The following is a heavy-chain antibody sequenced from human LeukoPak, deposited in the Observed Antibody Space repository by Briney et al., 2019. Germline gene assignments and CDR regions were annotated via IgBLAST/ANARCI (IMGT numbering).Heavy chain of an antibody. Sequence: AGGSLRHSCSASGFTFSSYAMHWVRQAPGKGLEYVSAISSNGAGTYYVDSVKGRFTISRDNSKNTLYLQMSSLRLEDTALYYCVKGGSEGGDYWGQGTLVTVSS. CDR2: ISSNGAGT. CDR1: GFTFSSYA. CDR3: VKGGSEGGDY. J-gene: IGHJ4*02. V-gene: IGHV3-64D*09.